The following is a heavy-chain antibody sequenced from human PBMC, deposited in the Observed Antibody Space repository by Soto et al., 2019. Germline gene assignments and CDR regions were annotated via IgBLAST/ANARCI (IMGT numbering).Heavy chain of an antibody. CDR2: VYHNGTS. D-gene: IGHD2-15*01. V-gene: IGHV4-4*02. CDR3: ARDLDRYCSVTSCHAMDV. Sequence: VHLQESGPGLVKPSGTVSLTCVVSGGSIRSTNWWAWVRQTPGKGLEWIGEVYHNGTSNYNPSLKGRATISVDRSKDQVSLSLNSVFDADTAVYYCARDLDRYCSVTSCHAMDVWGQGTPVTVSS. J-gene: IGHJ6*02. CDR1: GGSIRSTNW.